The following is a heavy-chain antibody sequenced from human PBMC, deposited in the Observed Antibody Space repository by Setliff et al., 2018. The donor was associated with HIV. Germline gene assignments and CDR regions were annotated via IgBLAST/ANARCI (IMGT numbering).Heavy chain of an antibody. CDR2: ILNKNNNYAT. V-gene: IGHV3-73*01. D-gene: IGHD3-22*01. CDR3: TTPLYYYDTSTTWDY. CDR1: GFMYSDTA. J-gene: IGHJ4*02. Sequence: ESLKISCAASGFMYSDTAIHWVRQASGKGLEWVGRILNKNNNYATAYAVSLKGRFTISRDDSKNTAYLQMNGLTAEDTAVYYCTTPLYYYDTSTTWDYWGQGTLVTVSS.